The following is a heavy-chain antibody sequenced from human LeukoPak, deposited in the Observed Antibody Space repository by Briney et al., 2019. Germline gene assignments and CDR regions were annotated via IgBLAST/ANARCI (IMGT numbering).Heavy chain of an antibody. Sequence: SETLSLTCAVYGGSFSGYYWSWIRQPPGKGLEWIGEINHSGSTNYNPSLKSRVTISVDTSKNQFSLKLSSVTAADPAVYYCARGPNSSGWYANYYYYMDVWGKGTTVTVSS. J-gene: IGHJ6*03. CDR2: INHSGST. CDR3: ARGPNSSGWYANYYYYMDV. D-gene: IGHD6-19*01. CDR1: GGSFSGYY. V-gene: IGHV4-34*01.